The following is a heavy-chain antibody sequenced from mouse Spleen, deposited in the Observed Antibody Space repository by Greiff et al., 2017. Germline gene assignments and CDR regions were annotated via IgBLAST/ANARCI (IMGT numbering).Heavy chain of an antibody. CDR3: CSSYGY. CDR2: IDPETGGT. Sequence: QVQLKESGAELVRPGASVTLSCKASGYTFTDYEMHWVKQTPVHGLEWIGAIDPETGGTAYNQKFKGKAILTADKSSSTAYMELRSLTSEDSAVYYCCSSYGYWGQGTTLTVSS. CDR1: GYTFTDYE. V-gene: IGHV1-15*01. J-gene: IGHJ2*01. D-gene: IGHD1-1*01.